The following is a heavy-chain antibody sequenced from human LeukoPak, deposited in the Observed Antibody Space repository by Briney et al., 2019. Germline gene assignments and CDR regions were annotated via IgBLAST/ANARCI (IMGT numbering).Heavy chain of an antibody. CDR2: IYYTGST. V-gene: IGHV4-31*03. CDR3: ARRVTMIVVEIGFQNDAFDI. CDR1: GGSISSGGYY. Sequence: SETLSLTCIVSGGSISSGGYYYWTWIRQHPGKGLEWIGNIYYTGSTYYNPSLKSRVTISVDTAKNQFSLKVSSVTAADTAIYYCARRVTMIVVEIGFQNDAFDIWGQGTMVTVSS. D-gene: IGHD3-22*01. J-gene: IGHJ3*02.